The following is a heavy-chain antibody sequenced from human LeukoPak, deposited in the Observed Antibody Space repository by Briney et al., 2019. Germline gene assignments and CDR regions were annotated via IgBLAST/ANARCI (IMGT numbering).Heavy chain of an antibody. CDR1: GFSVSSNY. D-gene: IGHD6-19*01. CDR3: ARGRSGWSRADY. Sequence: PGGSLRLSCAASGFSVSSNYMSWVRQAPGKGLEWVSVIYGGGDIYYADSVKDRFTISRDNSKHTLYLQMNNLRAEDTAIYYCARGRSGWSRADYWGQGTLVTVSS. V-gene: IGHV3-66*01. CDR2: IYGGGDI. J-gene: IGHJ4*02.